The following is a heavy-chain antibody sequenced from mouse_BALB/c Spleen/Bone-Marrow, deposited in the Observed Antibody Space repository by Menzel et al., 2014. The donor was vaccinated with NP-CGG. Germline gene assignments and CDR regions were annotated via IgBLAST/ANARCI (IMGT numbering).Heavy chain of an antibody. Sequence: QVQLQQSGSVLVRPGASVKLSCKASGYTFTNSWMHWAKQRPGQGLEWIGEIHPSSGNSNYNEKFKGKATLTVDTSSSTAYVDLSSLTSEDSAVYYCARGPWFAYWGQGTLVTASA. J-gene: IGHJ3*01. V-gene: IGHV1S130*01. CDR1: GYTFTNSW. CDR2: IHPSSGNS. CDR3: ARGPWFAY.